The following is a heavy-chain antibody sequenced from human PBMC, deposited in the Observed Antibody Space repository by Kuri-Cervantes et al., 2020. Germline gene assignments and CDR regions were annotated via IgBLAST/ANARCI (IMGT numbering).Heavy chain of an antibody. Sequence: LSLTCAASGFTFSSYAMHWVRQAPGKGLEWVAVISYDGSNKYYADSVKGRFTISRDNSKNTLYLQMNSLRAEDTAVYYCVKELYYYDSSGYYPFDYWGQGTLVTVSS. CDR2: ISYDGSNK. V-gene: IGHV3-30-3*01. CDR3: VKELYYYDSSGYYPFDY. D-gene: IGHD3-22*01. CDR1: GFTFSSYA. J-gene: IGHJ4*02.